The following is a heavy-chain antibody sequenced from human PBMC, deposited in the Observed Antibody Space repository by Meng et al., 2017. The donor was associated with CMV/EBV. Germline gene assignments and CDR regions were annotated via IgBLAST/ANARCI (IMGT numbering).Heavy chain of an antibody. D-gene: IGHD3-3*01. J-gene: IGHJ3*02. CDR1: EFAFREHG. CDR3: TRAAYYDFWSGYQNQADAFDI. CDR2: MNWNGDGT. V-gene: IGHV3-20*04. Sequence: GESLKISCAASEFAFREHGMTWVRQAPGKGLEWVAGMNWNGDGTGYADSVKGRFTISRDNAKNSLYLQMNSLRAEDTAVYYCTRAAYYDFWSGYQNQADAFDIWGQGTVVTVSS.